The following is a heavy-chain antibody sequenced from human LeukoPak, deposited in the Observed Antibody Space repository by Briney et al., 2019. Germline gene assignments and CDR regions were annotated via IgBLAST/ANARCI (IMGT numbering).Heavy chain of an antibody. Sequence: GGSLRLSCAASGFSVSTNAVTWVRQTPGKGLEWVSIIYSGDNTYYADSVKGRFTISRDNSKNTLFLQMNSLRAEDTAVYYCARDRPGDGYFDYWGQGTLVTVSS. CDR1: GFSVSTNA. V-gene: IGHV3-66*01. J-gene: IGHJ4*02. CDR3: ARDRPGDGYFDY. D-gene: IGHD3-10*01. CDR2: IYSGDNT.